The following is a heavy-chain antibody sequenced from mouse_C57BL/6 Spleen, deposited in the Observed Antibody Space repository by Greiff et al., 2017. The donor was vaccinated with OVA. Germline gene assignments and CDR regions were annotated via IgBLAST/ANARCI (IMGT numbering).Heavy chain of an antibody. V-gene: IGHV1-54*01. CDR1: GYAFTNYL. J-gene: IGHJ2*01. Sequence: QVQLQQSGAELVRPGTSVKVSCKASGYAFTNYLIEWVKQRPEQGLEWIGEINPGSGGTNYNEKFKGKATLTADKSSSTAYMQLSSLTSEDAAVYFCARVNWDYFDYWGQGTTLSVSS. CDR3: ARVNWDYFDY. CDR2: INPGSGGT. D-gene: IGHD4-1*02.